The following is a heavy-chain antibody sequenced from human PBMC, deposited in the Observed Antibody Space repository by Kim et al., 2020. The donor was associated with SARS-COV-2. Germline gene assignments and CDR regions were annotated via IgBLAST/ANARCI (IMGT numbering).Heavy chain of an antibody. V-gene: IGHV3-23*01. CDR1: GFAFSSHA. CDR2: ISGSGDST. D-gene: IGHD1-26*01. Sequence: GGSLRLSCATSGFAFSSHAMSWVRRAPGKGLEWVSGISGSGDSTYYADSVKGRFTISRDNSKNTLSLQMNSLRAEDTAVYYCATRAVPATTPRAHILDYWGQGTLVAVSS. J-gene: IGHJ4*02. CDR3: ATRAVPATTPRAHILDY.